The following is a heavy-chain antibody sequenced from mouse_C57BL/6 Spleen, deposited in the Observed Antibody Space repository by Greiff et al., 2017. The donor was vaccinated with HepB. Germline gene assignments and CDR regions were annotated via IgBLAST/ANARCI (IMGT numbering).Heavy chain of an antibody. CDR2: IDPANGNT. J-gene: IGHJ1*03. V-gene: IGHV14-3*01. CDR1: GFNIKNTY. D-gene: IGHD1-1*01. CDR3: ARGYYGWGYFDV. Sequence: VQLQQSVAELVRPGASVKLSCTASGFNIKNTYMHWVKQRPEQGLEWIGRIDPANGNTKYAPKFQGKATITADTSSTTAYLQLSSLTSEDTAIYCGARGYYGWGYFDVWGTGTTVTVSS.